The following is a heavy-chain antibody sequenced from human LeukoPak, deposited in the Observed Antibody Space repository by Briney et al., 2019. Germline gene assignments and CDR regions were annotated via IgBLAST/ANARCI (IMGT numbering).Heavy chain of an antibody. V-gene: IGHV4-59*08. CDR1: GGSISSYY. CDR3: ARRTDYDSSGYYFDY. J-gene: IGHJ4*02. D-gene: IGHD3-22*01. CDR2: IYYSGST. Sequence: SETLSLTCTVSGGSISSYYWSWIRQPPGKGLECIGYIYYSGSTNYNPSLKSRVTISVDTSKNQFSLKLSSVTAADTAVYYCARRTDYDSSGYYFDYWGQGTLVTVSS.